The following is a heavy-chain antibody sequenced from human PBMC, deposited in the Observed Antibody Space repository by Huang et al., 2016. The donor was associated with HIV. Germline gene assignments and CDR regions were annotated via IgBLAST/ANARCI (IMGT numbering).Heavy chain of an antibody. CDR1: GYPFTSSV. J-gene: IGHJ3*02. Sequence: QAQLLQSGGEVKKTGASVRVSCKASGYPFTSSVISWVRQAPGQGLEWVGWNSAYNRYTDYAQKFQGRVTVTVDSSTNTAYMELTGLTSDDTAVYYCTRAPWYAPTWKRNAASFIWGQGTMVTVSS. CDR3: TRAPWYAPTWKRNAASFI. V-gene: IGHV1-18*01. D-gene: IGHD2-8*01. CDR2: NSAYNRYT.